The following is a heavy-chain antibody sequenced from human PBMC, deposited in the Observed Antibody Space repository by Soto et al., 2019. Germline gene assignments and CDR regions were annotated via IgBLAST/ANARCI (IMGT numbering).Heavy chain of an antibody. D-gene: IGHD5-12*01. Sequence: QVQLVQSGAEVKKPGSSVKVSCKASGGTFSSYAISWVRQAPGQGLEWMGGIIPIFGTANYSQQFQGRVTITADKSTSTAYMELSSLGSEDTAGYYCARSPGVVRRDGYNYAALNWFGPWGQGTLVTVSS. CDR2: IIPIFGTA. V-gene: IGHV1-69*06. CDR3: ARSPGVVRRDGYNYAALNWFGP. CDR1: GGTFSSYA. J-gene: IGHJ5*02.